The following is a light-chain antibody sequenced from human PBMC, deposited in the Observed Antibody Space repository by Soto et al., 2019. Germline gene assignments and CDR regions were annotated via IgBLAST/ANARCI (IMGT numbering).Light chain of an antibody. CDR1: QSVRNY. J-gene: IGKJ1*01. CDR2: EAS. Sequence: EIVLTQSPATLSLSPGERATLSCRASQSVRNYLAWYQQKPGQAPRLLISEASNSATGIPARFSGSGSGTDFTLTISSLEPEDSAIYYCQQRTNWPPWTFGQGTKVEI. V-gene: IGKV3-11*01. CDR3: QQRTNWPPWT.